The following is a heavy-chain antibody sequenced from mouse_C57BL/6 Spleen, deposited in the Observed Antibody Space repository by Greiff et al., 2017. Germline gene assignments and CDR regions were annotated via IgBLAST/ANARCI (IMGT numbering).Heavy chain of an antibody. V-gene: IGHV2-5*01. CDR2: IWRGGST. Sequence: QVQLQQSGPGLVQPSQSLSITCTVSGFSLTSYGVHWVRQSPGKGLEWLGVIWRGGSTDYKAAFMSRQSITKDNSKSQVFFKMNSLQADDTAIYYCAKNFDYGFDYWGQGTTLTVSS. D-gene: IGHD2-4*01. CDR3: AKNFDYGFDY. J-gene: IGHJ2*01. CDR1: GFSLTSYG.